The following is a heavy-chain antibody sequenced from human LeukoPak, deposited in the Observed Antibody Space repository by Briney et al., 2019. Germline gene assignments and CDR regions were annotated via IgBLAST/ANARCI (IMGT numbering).Heavy chain of an antibody. CDR3: AKGEEAFDI. V-gene: IGHV3-23*01. CDR1: GFTFRKYA. J-gene: IGHJ3*02. CDR2: IGVSTDNT. Sequence: PGGSLRLSCEGSGFTFRKYAMNWVRQAPGKGLEWVSAIGVSTDNTYYADSVKGRFIISRDSSRNTLHVQMSGLRVEDTAIYYCAKGEEAFDIWGQGTMVTVSS.